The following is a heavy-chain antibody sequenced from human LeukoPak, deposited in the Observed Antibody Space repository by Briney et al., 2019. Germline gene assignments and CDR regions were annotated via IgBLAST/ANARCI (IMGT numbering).Heavy chain of an antibody. CDR3: ARVAISVTNAWFDP. Sequence: GGSLRLSCAAAGFTFSSYWMHWVRQVPGKGRVWVSRINSDGSSTTYADSVKGRFTISRDNAKNTVNLQMNSLRAEDTAVYYCARVAISVTNAWFDPWGQGTLVTVSS. J-gene: IGHJ5*02. CDR2: INSDGSST. D-gene: IGHD1-7*01. CDR1: GFTFSSYW. V-gene: IGHV3-74*01.